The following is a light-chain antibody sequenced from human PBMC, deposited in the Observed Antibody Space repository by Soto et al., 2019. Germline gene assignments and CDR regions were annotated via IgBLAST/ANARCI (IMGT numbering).Light chain of an antibody. J-gene: IGLJ1*01. Sequence: QLVLTQPASVSGSPGQSITISCTGTSSDVGSYNLVSWYQQHPGKAPKLMIYEDSKRPSGVSNRFSGSKSGNTASLTISGLQTEDEADYYCCSYADSSTYVFGTGTKLTVL. V-gene: IGLV2-23*01. CDR1: SSDVGSYNL. CDR2: EDS. CDR3: CSYADSSTYV.